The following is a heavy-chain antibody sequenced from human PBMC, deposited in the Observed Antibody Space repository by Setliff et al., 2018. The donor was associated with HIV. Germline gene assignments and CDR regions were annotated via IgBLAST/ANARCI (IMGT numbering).Heavy chain of an antibody. V-gene: IGHV3-33*01. Sequence: PGESLKISCAASGFTFSSYGMHWVRQAPGKGLEWVAVIWYDGSNKYYADSVKGRFTISRDNAKNSLYLQMNSLRAEDTAVYYCARVSGDGAGYFDYWGQGTLVTVSS. CDR3: ARVSGDGAGYFDY. J-gene: IGHJ4*02. CDR1: GFTFSSYG. D-gene: IGHD5-12*01. CDR2: IWYDGSNK.